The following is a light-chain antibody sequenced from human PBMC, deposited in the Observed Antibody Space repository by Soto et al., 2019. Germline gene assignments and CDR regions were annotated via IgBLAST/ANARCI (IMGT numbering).Light chain of an antibody. CDR1: SSDVGGHKY. CDR3: SSFSSSSTLYV. Sequence: QSALTQPASVSGSPGQSITISCTGTSSDVGGHKYVSWYQPHADKAPKLMIYEVSNRPSGVSNRFSGSKSGNTASLTIYGLQAEDEADYYCSSFSSSSTLYVVGSGTKLTVL. V-gene: IGLV2-14*01. J-gene: IGLJ1*01. CDR2: EVS.